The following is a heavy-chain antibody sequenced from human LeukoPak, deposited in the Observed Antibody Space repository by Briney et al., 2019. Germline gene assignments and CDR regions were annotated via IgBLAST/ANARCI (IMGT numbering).Heavy chain of an antibody. CDR1: GFTFSSYG. CDR2: IRYDGSNK. J-gene: IGHJ5*02. V-gene: IGHV3-30*02. Sequence: PGGSLRLSCAASGFTFSSYGMHWVRQAPGKGLEWVAFIRYDGSNKYYADSVKGRFTISRDNSKNTLYLQMNSLRAEDTAVYYCAKDRRPIVGATQPLDHWGQGTLVTVSS. D-gene: IGHD1-26*01. CDR3: AKDRRPIVGATQPLDH.